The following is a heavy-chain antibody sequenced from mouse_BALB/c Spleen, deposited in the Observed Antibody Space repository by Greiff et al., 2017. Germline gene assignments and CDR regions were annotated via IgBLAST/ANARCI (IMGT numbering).Heavy chain of an antibody. J-gene: IGHJ2*01. CDR1: GYTFTNYW. V-gene: IGHV1-63*02. CDR2: IYPGGGYT. Sequence: VKLVESGAELVRPGTSVKISCKASGYTFTNYWLGWVKQRPGHGLEWIGDIYPGGGYTNYNEKFKGKATLTADTSSSTAYMQLSSLTSEDSAVYFCARDGSSLFDYWGQGTTLTVSS. CDR3: ARDGSSLFDY. D-gene: IGHD1-1*01.